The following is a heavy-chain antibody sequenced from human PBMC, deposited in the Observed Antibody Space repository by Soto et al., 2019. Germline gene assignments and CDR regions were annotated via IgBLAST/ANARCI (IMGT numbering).Heavy chain of an antibody. J-gene: IGHJ4*02. D-gene: IGHD1-1*01. Sequence: EVQLVESGGGLVQPGGSLRLSCAASGFNLGSYWMHWVRQAPGKGLVWVSRINDYGTTINYAESVEGLFTISRDDANSEIYLQMNYRRAEDTAVYYCARGGLEPFDNWGQGARVTVSS. V-gene: IGHV3-74*01. CDR2: INDYGTTI. CDR3: ARGGLEPFDN. CDR1: GFNLGSYW.